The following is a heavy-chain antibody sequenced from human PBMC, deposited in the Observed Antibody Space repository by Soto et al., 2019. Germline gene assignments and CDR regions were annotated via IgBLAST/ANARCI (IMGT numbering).Heavy chain of an antibody. CDR2: ISATGDKT. D-gene: IGHD3-10*01. V-gene: IGHV3-23*01. CDR3: TKWSGFGDA. Sequence: SLRLSCAASGFDCSSNSMTWVRQAPGKGLEWVSGISATGDKTFYLASLRGRFTVSRDIYKNILYLHLSSLRAEDTAVYYCTKWSGFGDAWGQGTLVTVSS. J-gene: IGHJ5*02. CDR1: GFDCSSNS.